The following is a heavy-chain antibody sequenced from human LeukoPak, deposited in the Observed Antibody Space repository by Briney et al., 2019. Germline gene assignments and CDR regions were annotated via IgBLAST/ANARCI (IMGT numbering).Heavy chain of an antibody. J-gene: IGHJ4*02. D-gene: IGHD3-22*01. V-gene: IGHV3-21*01. CDR3: ARAYYDISGGSYYFDY. Sequence: GRSLRLSCAASGFTFSSYSMNWVRQAPGKGLEWVSSISSSSSYIYYADSVKGRFTISRDNAKNSLYLQMNSLRAEDTAVYYCARAYYDISGGSYYFDYWGQGTLVTVSS. CDR2: ISSSSSYI. CDR1: GFTFSSYS.